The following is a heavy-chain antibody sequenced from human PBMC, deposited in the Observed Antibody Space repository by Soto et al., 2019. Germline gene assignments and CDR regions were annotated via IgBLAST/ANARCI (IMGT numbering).Heavy chain of an antibody. Sequence: QVTLKESGPVLVNPTETLTLTCTVSGFSLSNARMGVSWIRQPPGKALEWLAHIFSNDEKSYSTSLKSRLTISKDTSKSQVVLTMTNMDPVDTATYYCARILRGNWNPYYYYYMDVWGKGTTVTVSS. D-gene: IGHD1-1*01. CDR1: GFSLSNARMG. CDR3: ARILRGNWNPYYYYYMDV. CDR2: IFSNDEK. J-gene: IGHJ6*03. V-gene: IGHV2-26*01.